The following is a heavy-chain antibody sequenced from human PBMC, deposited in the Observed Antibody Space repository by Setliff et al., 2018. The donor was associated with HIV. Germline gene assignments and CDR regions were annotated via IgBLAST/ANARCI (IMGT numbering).Heavy chain of an antibody. CDR3: ARRYGDYKIGDWFFDL. J-gene: IGHJ2*01. CDR2: ITPISGTA. V-gene: IGHV1-69*13. CDR1: GGTFSSYG. Sequence: SVKVSCKASGGTFSSYGISWVRQAPGQGLEWMGGITPISGTANYAQKFQGRVTIAADEFTSTAYMELSSLRSEDTAVYYCARRYGDYKIGDWFFDLWGRGTLVTVSS. D-gene: IGHD4-17*01.